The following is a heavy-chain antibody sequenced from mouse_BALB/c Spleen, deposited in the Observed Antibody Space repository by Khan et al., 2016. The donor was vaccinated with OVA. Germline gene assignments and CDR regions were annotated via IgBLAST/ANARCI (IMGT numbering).Heavy chain of an antibody. V-gene: IGHV5-6-5*01. CDR3: ARDCWCTY. Sequence: EVELVESGGGLVKPGGSLKLSCAASGFTFSNYAMSWVRQTPEQRLEWVASISSAGSTSYPDSVKGRFTISRANDRNILKPQMSSLRSEDTAMYYCARDCWCTYWGQGTLVTVSA. J-gene: IGHJ3*01. CDR2: ISSAGST. CDR1: GFTFSNYA.